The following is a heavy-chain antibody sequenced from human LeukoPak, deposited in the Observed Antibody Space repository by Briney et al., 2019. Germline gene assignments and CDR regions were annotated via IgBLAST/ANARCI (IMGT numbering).Heavy chain of an antibody. CDR2: IYYSGNT. J-gene: IGHJ4*02. CDR3: ARQTGSGLFILP. V-gene: IGHV4-39*01. D-gene: IGHD3/OR15-3a*01. CDR1: GDSISSSSYY. Sequence: SETLSLTCTVSGDSISSSSYYWGWIRQPPGKGLEWIGSIYYSGNTYSNPSLKSRVTISVDTSKNQFSLKLSSVTAADTAVYYCARQTGSGLFILPGGQGTLVTVSS.